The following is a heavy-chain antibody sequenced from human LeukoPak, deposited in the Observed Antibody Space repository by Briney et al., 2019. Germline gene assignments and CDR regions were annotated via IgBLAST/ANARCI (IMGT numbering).Heavy chain of an antibody. Sequence: GGSLRLSCGASGFIFRNAYMTWVRQAPGKGLEWVGRIKSNPDGGTADYGAAVKGRFTISRDDSRNISYLQLRNVRAEDTAVYYCTTLSYDVHYWGQGTLVTVSS. CDR2: IKSNPDGGTA. J-gene: IGHJ4*02. CDR1: GFIFRNAY. D-gene: IGHD3-3*01. V-gene: IGHV3-15*01. CDR3: TTLSYDVHY.